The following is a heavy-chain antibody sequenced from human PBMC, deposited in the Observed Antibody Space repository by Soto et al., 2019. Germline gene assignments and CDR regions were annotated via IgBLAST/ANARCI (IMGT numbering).Heavy chain of an antibody. CDR1: GGSLSSSNW. Sequence: PSETLSLTCAVSGGSLSSSNWGRWVRQPPGKALEWLGEIFYSGSTKYNPSLNSRVTISADQWKEYLCRRMSFRPAAGTPVYPCVPNGRAPNYHAFWGQG. J-gene: IGHJ4*01. CDR3: VPNGRAPNYHAF. V-gene: IGHV4-4*02. CDR2: IFYSGST.